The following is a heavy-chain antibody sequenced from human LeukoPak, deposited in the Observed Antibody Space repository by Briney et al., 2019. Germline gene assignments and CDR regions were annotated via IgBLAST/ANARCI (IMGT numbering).Heavy chain of an antibody. CDR3: ARDPRSNIAAAGGYFDY. D-gene: IGHD6-13*01. J-gene: IGHJ4*02. CDR2: ISYDGSNK. Sequence: GRSLRLSCAASGFTFSSYAMHWVRQAPGKGLEWVAVISYDGSNKYYADSVKGRFTISRDNSKNTLYLQMNSLRAEDTAVYYCARDPRSNIAAAGGYFDYWGQGTLVTVSS. CDR1: GFTFSSYA. V-gene: IGHV3-30-3*01.